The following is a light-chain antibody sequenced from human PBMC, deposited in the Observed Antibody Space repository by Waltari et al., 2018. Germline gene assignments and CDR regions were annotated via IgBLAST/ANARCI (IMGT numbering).Light chain of an antibody. CDR2: WAS. V-gene: IGKV4-1*01. CDR3: QQYYSTPLT. Sequence: DFVMTQSPDSLAVSLGVRATINCKSSQSVLYSSNNKNYLAWYQQKPGQPPKLLIHWASTRESGVPDRFSGSGSGTDFTLTISSLQAEDVAVYYCQQYYSTPLTFGGGTKVEIK. CDR1: QSVLYSSNNKNY. J-gene: IGKJ4*01.